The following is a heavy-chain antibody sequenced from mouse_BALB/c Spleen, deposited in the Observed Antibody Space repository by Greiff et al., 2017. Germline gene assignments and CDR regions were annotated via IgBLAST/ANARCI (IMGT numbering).Heavy chain of an antibody. CDR1: GFTFSSFG. J-gene: IGHJ1*01. CDR3: ARYGSRVQGYFDV. D-gene: IGHD1-1*01. V-gene: IGHV5-17*02. CDR2: ISSGSSTI. Sequence: VQLKESGGGLVQPGGSRKLSCAASGFTFSSFGMHWVRQAPEKGLEWVAYISSGSSTIYYADTVKGRFTISRDNPKNTLFLQMTSLRSEDTAMYYCARYGSRVQGYFDVWGAGTTVTVSS.